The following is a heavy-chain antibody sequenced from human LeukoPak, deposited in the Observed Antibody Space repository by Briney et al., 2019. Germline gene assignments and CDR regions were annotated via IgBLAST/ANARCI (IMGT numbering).Heavy chain of an antibody. CDR3: VRDIYIRRDSWYDVRSFDN. Sequence: PGGSLRLSCVASGFSFSSHWMHWVRHAPGKGLVWVSRINSDESSTVYAASVKGRFTMSRDNAKNTLYLQMTSLRAEDTAVYYCVRDIYIRRDSWYDVRSFDNWGQGTLVTVSS. J-gene: IGHJ4*02. V-gene: IGHV3-74*01. D-gene: IGHD3-3*01. CDR1: GFSFSSHW. CDR2: INSDESST.